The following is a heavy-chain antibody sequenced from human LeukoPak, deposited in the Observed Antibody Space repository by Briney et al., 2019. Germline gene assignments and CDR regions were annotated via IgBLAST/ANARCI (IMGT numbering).Heavy chain of an antibody. Sequence: ASVKVSCKASGYTFTSYGISWVRQAPGQGLEWMGWISAYNGNTNYAQKLQGRVTMTTDTSTSTAYMELRSLRSDDTAVYYCAREEERPNYYDSTGAAFDIWGQGTMVTVSS. J-gene: IGHJ3*02. CDR1: GYTFTSYG. CDR2: ISAYNGNT. D-gene: IGHD3-22*01. CDR3: AREEERPNYYDSTGAAFDI. V-gene: IGHV1-18*01.